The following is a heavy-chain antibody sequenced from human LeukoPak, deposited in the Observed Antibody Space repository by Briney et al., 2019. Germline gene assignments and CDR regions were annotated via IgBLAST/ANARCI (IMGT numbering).Heavy chain of an antibody. V-gene: IGHV3-23*01. CDR3: AKRKYTSGGILDY. J-gene: IGHJ4*02. D-gene: IGHD6-19*01. CDR1: GFTFSSYA. Sequence: GSLRLSCAASGFTFSSYAMGWVRQAPGQGLEWVSSLSASGDPTYSADSVKGRFTISRDRAKNTPYLQMNSRTAEDTVVYCCAKRKYTSGGILDYWGRGTLVSVSS. CDR2: LSASGDPT.